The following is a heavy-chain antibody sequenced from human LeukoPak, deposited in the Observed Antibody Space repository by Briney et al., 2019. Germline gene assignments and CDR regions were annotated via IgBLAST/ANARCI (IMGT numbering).Heavy chain of an antibody. CDR1: GFTFSDYY. D-gene: IGHD3-22*01. V-gene: IGHV3-11*04. Sequence: GGSLRLSCAAPGFTFSDYYMSWIRQAPGKGLEWVSYISSSGSTIYYADSVKGRFTISRDNAKNSLYLQMNSLRAEDTAVYYCARDYDSSGYYATLDYWGQGTLVTVSS. CDR2: ISSSGSTI. CDR3: ARDYDSSGYYATLDY. J-gene: IGHJ4*02.